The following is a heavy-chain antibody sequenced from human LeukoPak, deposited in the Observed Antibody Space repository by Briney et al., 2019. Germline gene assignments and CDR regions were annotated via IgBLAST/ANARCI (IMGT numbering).Heavy chain of an antibody. J-gene: IGHJ5*02. D-gene: IGHD5-18*01. CDR3: ARGGYSYTGSWFDP. CDR1: GGTLSSYA. V-gene: IGHV1-69*01. Sequence: ASVKVSCKASGGTLSSYAISWVRQAPGQGLEWMGGIIPIFGTANYAQKFQGRVTITADESTSTAYMELSSLGSEDTAVYYCARGGYSYTGSWFDPWGQGTLVTVSS. CDR2: IIPIFGTA.